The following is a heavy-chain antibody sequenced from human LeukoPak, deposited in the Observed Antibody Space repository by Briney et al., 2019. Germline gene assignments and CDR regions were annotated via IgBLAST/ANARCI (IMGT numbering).Heavy chain of an antibody. CDR1: GFNFGSFA. D-gene: IGHD2-21*01. Sequence: GGPLRLSCAASGFNFGSFAMTWVRQAPGKGLEWVSTINAVDADTYYADSVKGRFTVSRDNSKNTLYLQMRNLRLGDTAVYYCAKQFLDANWGQGTLVTVSS. CDR3: AKQFLDAN. V-gene: IGHV3-23*01. CDR2: INAVDADT. J-gene: IGHJ4*02.